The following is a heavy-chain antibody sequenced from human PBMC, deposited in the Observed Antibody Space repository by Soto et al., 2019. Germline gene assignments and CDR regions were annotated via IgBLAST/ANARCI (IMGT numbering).Heavy chain of an antibody. CDR1: GGSISSYY. V-gene: IGHV4-59*01. J-gene: IGHJ6*02. Sequence: PLETLSLTCTVSGGSISSYYWSWIRQPPGKGLEWIGYIYYSGSTNYNPSLKSRVTISVDTSKNQFSLKLSSVTAADTAVYYCARFYLAAAGTQGTYYYYGMDVWGQGTTVTVSS. CDR2: IYYSGST. D-gene: IGHD6-13*01. CDR3: ARFYLAAAGTQGTYYYYGMDV.